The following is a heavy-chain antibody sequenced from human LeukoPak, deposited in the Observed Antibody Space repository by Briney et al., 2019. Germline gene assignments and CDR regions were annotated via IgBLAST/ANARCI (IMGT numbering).Heavy chain of an antibody. CDR1: GDSISSSDYY. CDR2: ISYSGST. J-gene: IGHJ4*02. Sequence: NPSGTLSLTCTVSGDSISSSDYYWGWIRQPPGKGLGWIGTISYSGSTYYNPSLQSRVTISVDTSKNQFSLELSSVTAADTAVYYCARGSRRLADFHYWGQGTLVTVSS. CDR3: ARGSRRLADFHY. V-gene: IGHV4-39*01. D-gene: IGHD1-26*01.